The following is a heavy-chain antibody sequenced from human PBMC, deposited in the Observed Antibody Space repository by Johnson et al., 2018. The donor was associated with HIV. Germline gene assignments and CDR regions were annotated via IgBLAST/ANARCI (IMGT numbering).Heavy chain of an antibody. V-gene: IGHV3-30*04. CDR3: ATDLNWNLGAFDV. D-gene: IGHD1-1*01. CDR1: GFTFSSYA. J-gene: IGHJ3*01. Sequence: QVQLVESGGGVVQPGRSLRLSCAASGFTFSSYAMHWVRQAPGKGLEWVAVISYDGSNKYYADSVKGRFTISRDISKNTLYLQMNSLNIEDTAVYYCATDLNWNLGAFDVWGQGTMVTVSS. CDR2: ISYDGSNK.